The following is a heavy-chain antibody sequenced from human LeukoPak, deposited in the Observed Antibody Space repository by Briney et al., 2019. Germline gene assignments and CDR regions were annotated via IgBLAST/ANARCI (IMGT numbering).Heavy chain of an antibody. D-gene: IGHD3-22*01. V-gene: IGHV3-30*18. CDR3: VKVEYYESTGYLGDY. J-gene: IGHJ4*02. CDR2: TSIGGRNN. Sequence: GGSLRLSCEASGFTFSSYGMHWVRQAPGKGLEWVAVTSIGGRNNYYADSVKGRFTISRDNSKNTLYLQMNSLRAEDTAVYYCVKVEYYESTGYLGDYWGQGTLVTVSS. CDR1: GFTFSSYG.